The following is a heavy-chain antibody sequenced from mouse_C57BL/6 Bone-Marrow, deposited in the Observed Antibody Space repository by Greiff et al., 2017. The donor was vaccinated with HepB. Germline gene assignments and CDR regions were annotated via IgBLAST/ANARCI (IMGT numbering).Heavy chain of an antibody. CDR1: GYTFTSYG. D-gene: IGHD1-1*01. CDR2: IYPRSGNT. Sequence: QVQLKESGAELARPGASVKLSCKASGYTFTSYGISWVKQRTGQGLEWIGEIYPRSGNTYYNEKFKGKATLTADKSSSTAYMELRSLTSEDSAVYFCASRGLYYPQWGFAYWGQGTLVTVS. V-gene: IGHV1-81*01. CDR3: ASRGLYYPQWGFAY. J-gene: IGHJ3*01.